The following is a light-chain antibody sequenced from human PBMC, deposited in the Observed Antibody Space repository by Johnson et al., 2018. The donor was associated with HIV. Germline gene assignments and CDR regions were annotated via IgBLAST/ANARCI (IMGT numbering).Light chain of an antibody. CDR2: DNN. Sequence: QSVLTQPPSVSAAPGQKVTISCSGSRSNIGNNYVSWYQQVPGTAPKLLIFDNNKRPSGIPDRFSGSRSGTSATLGITGLQTGDEADYYCGTWDSSLSAEVVGTGTKVTVL. V-gene: IGLV1-51*01. J-gene: IGLJ1*01. CDR3: GTWDSSLSAEV. CDR1: RSNIGNNY.